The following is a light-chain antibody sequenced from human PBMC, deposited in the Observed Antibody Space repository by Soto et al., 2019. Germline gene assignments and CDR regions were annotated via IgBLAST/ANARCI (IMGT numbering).Light chain of an antibody. CDR3: QVWDSSRGQLV. J-gene: IGLJ2*01. Sequence: SYELTQPPSVSVAPGQTAGITCGENNIESKSVHWYQQKSGQAPVLVLYADSDRPSGIPERFSGSNSGDTATLTISSVESGDEADYFCQVWDSSRGQLVFGGGTKLTVL. V-gene: IGLV3-21*02. CDR1: NIESKS. CDR2: ADS.